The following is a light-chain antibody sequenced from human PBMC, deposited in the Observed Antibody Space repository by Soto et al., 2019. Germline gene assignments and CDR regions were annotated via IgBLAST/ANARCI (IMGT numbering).Light chain of an antibody. J-gene: IGKJ1*01. Sequence: DIVMTQSPESLAVSLGERATINCKSSQSVLYSPNNKNYLAWYQQKPGQPPKLLIYWASTRESGVPDRFSGSGSGTDFTLTISSLQAEDVAVYYCQQYYSSLRTLGQGTKVEIK. CDR3: QQYYSSLRT. CDR1: QSVLYSPNNKNY. CDR2: WAS. V-gene: IGKV4-1*01.